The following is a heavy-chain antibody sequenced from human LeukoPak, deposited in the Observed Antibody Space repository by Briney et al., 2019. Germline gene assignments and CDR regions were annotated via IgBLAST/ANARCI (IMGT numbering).Heavy chain of an antibody. CDR2: ITSSGNIT. J-gene: IGHJ4*02. V-gene: IGHV3-48*03. CDR1: GFNFSSYE. CDR3: ARADSSGWYYDYFDY. Sequence: GGSLRLSCAASGFNFSSYEMNWVRQAPGKGLEWISYITSSGNITYYADSVKGRFTISRDNAKNSMYLQMNSLRAEDTAVYCCARADSSGWYYDYFDYWGQGTLVTVSS. D-gene: IGHD6-19*01.